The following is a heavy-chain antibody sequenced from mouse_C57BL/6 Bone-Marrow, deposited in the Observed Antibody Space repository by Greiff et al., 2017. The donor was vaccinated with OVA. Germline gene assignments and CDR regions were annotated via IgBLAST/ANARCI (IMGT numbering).Heavy chain of an antibody. V-gene: IGHV5-16*01. J-gene: IGHJ4*01. CDR2: INYDGSST. CDR1: GFTFSDYY. CDR3: ARGYYYAMDY. Sequence: EVQLVESEGGLVQPGSSMKLSCTASGFTFSDYYMAWVRQVPEKGLEWVANINYDGSSTYYLDSLKSRFIISRDNAKNILYLQMSSLKSEDTATYYCARGYYYAMDYWGQGTSVTVSS.